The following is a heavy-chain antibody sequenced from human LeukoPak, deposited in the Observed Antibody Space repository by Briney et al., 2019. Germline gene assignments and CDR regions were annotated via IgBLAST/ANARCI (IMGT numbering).Heavy chain of an antibody. D-gene: IGHD2-21*01. CDR3: ARVGQYCGGDCFDY. V-gene: IGHV1-69*13. J-gene: IGHJ4*02. Sequence: SVKVSCKASGGTFISYAISWVRQAPGQGLEWMGGIIPIFGTVNYAQKFQGRVTITADESTSTAYMELSSLRSEDTAVYYCARVGQYCGGDCFDYWGQGTLVTVSS. CDR2: IIPIFGTV. CDR1: GGTFISYA.